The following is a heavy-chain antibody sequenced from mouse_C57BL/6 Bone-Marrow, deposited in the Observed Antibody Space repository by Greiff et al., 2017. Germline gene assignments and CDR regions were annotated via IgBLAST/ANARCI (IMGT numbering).Heavy chain of an antibody. Sequence: QVQLKESGPGLVQPSQSLSITCTVSGFSLTSYGVHWVRQSPGKGLEWLGVIWSGGSTDYKAAFISRLSISKDNSQSQVFFKMNSLQADDTAIYYCARTRTGSIDYWGQGTTLTVSS. D-gene: IGHD4-1*01. V-gene: IGHV2-2*01. CDR2: IWSGGST. J-gene: IGHJ2*01. CDR3: ARTRTGSIDY. CDR1: GFSLTSYG.